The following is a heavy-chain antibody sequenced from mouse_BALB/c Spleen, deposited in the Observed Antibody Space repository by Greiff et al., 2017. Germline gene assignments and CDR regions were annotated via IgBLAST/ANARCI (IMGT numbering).Heavy chain of an antibody. CDR1: GFTFSSFG. CDR3: ARTRGNDEVFAY. CDR2: ISSGSSTI. D-gene: IGHD2-2*01. J-gene: IGHJ3*01. V-gene: IGHV5-17*02. Sequence: EVQRVESGGGLVQPGGSRKLSCAASGFTFSSFGMHWVRQAPEKGLEWVAYISSGSSTIYYADTVKGRFTISRDNPKNTLFLQMTSLRSEDTAMYYCARTRGNDEVFAYWGQGTLVTVSA.